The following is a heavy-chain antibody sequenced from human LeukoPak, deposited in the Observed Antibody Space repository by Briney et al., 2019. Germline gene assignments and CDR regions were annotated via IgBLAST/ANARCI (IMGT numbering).Heavy chain of an antibody. CDR1: GFTFSSYW. CDR3: ARTNTGYCSGSTCYYFDN. CDR2: IKEDGSEK. V-gene: IGHV3-7*01. J-gene: IGHJ4*02. Sequence: PGGSLRLSCAASGFTFSSYWMSWVRQAQGKGLEWVANIKEDGSEKYYVDSVKGRFTISRDDAKNSLYLQMNSLRAEDTAVYYCARTNTGYCSGSTCYYFDNWGQGTLVTVSS. D-gene: IGHD2-15*01.